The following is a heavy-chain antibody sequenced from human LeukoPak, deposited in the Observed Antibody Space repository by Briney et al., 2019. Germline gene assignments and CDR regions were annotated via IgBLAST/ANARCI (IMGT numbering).Heavy chain of an antibody. V-gene: IGHV4-39*02. Sequence: SETLSLTCTVSGDSIGSSSYYWGWIRQPPGKGLEWIGSIYYSGNTYYNPSLKSRVTISVDTSKNEFSLKLSSVTAADTAVYYCAREEVGSGYYYYYGMDVWGQGTTVTVSS. J-gene: IGHJ6*02. CDR2: IYYSGNT. D-gene: IGHD3-10*01. CDR1: GDSIGSSSYY. CDR3: AREEVGSGYYYYYGMDV.